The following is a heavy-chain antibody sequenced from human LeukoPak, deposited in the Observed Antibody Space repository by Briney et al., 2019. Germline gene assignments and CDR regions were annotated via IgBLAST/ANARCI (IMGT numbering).Heavy chain of an antibody. D-gene: IGHD3-22*01. CDR2: ISSSSSYI. J-gene: IGHJ4*02. Sequence: GGSLRLSCAASGFTFSSYSMNWVRQAPGKGLEWVSSISSSSSYIYYADSVKGRFTISRDNSKNTLYLQMNSLRAEDTAVYYCAKKRYYYDSSGYYLDYWGQGTLVTVSS. CDR1: GFTFSSYS. CDR3: AKKRYYYDSSGYYLDY. V-gene: IGHV3-21*01.